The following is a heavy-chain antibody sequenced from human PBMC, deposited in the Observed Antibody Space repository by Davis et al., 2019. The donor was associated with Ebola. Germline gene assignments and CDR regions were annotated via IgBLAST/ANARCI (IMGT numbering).Heavy chain of an antibody. CDR1: GFTFSLYG. CDR3: AKGWFGELLLDY. J-gene: IGHJ4*02. Sequence: GESLKITCAASGFTFSLYGMHWVRQAPGKGLEWVVVIWNDGSNKYYADSVKGRFTISRDNSKNTLYLQMNSLRVEDTAVFYCAKGWFGELLLDYWGRGTLITVSS. D-gene: IGHD3-10*01. V-gene: IGHV3-30*02. CDR2: IWNDGSNK.